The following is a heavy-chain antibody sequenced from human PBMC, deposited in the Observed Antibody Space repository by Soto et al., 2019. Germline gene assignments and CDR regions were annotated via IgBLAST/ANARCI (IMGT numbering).Heavy chain of an antibody. V-gene: IGHV3-21*01. CDR2: ISSSSSYI. J-gene: IGHJ4*02. D-gene: IGHD1-26*01. Sequence: ETLSLTCTVSGFTFSSYSMNWVRQAPGKGLEWVSSISSSSSYIYYADSVKGRFTISRDNAKNSLYLQMNSLRAEDTAVYYCARGVGATFYFDYWGQGTLVTVSS. CDR1: GFTFSSYS. CDR3: ARGVGATFYFDY.